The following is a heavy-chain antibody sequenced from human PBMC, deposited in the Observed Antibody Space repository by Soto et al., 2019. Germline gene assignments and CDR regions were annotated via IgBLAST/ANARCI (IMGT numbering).Heavy chain of an antibody. CDR2: VNIYEGST. CDR3: ARERGGYSYGDY. V-gene: IGHV1-18*01. D-gene: IGHD5-18*01. CDR1: GYTFTSYG. Sequence: QVQLVQSGAEVKKPGASVKVSCKASGYTFTSYGITWVRQAPGQGLEWMGWVNIYEGSTNYAQKFQGRVTMTTDTSTSTVYLELRSLRSDDTAIYYCARERGGYSYGDYWGQGTLVTVCS. J-gene: IGHJ4*02.